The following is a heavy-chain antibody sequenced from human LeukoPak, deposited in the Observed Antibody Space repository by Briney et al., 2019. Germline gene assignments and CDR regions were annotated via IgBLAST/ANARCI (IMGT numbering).Heavy chain of an antibody. D-gene: IGHD3-10*01. CDR3: VRSFGY. CDR1: GYNFTNYW. J-gene: IGHJ4*02. Sequence: GESLKISCKASGYNFTNYWIGWVRQMSGKGLEWMGFIYPDDFDTTYSPSFRGQVTISADRSSSTAYLLWSSLEASDTAIYYCVRSFGYWGQGTLVTVSS. V-gene: IGHV5-51*01. CDR2: IYPDDFDT.